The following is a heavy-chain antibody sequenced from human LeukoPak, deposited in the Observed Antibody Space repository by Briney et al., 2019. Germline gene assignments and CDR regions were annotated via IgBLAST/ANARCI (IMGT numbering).Heavy chain of an antibody. J-gene: IGHJ5*02. Sequence: ASVKVSCKASGYTFTSYYMHWVRQAPGQGLEWMGIINPSGGSTSYAQKFQGRATMTRDTSTSTVYMELSSLRSEDTAVYYCARDLWPHYYGSGRPGNWFDPWGQGTLVTVSS. V-gene: IGHV1-46*01. CDR1: GYTFTSYY. CDR2: INPSGGST. CDR3: ARDLWPHYYGSGRPGNWFDP. D-gene: IGHD3-10*01.